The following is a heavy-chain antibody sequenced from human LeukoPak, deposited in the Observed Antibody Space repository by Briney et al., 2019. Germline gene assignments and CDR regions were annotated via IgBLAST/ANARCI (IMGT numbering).Heavy chain of an antibody. D-gene: IGHD6-19*01. Sequence: GRSLRLSCAASGFTFSSYAMHWVRQAPGKGLEWVAVISYDGSNKYYADSVKGRFTISRHNSKNTLYLQMNSLRAEDTAMYYCARSSGWSTDYWGQGTLVTVSS. CDR2: ISYDGSNK. CDR3: ARSSGWSTDY. CDR1: GFTFSSYA. V-gene: IGHV3-30*14. J-gene: IGHJ4*02.